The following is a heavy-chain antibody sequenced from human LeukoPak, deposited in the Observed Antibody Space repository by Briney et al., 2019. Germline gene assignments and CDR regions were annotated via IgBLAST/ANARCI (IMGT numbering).Heavy chain of an antibody. V-gene: IGHV3-21*01. Sequence: GTSLRLSCTASGFTFSSYSMNWVRQAPGKGLEWVSSISSSSSYIYYADSVKGRFTISRDNAKNSLYLQMNSLRAEDTAVYYCARDPTSGQLSFVYYYYYMDVWGKGTTVTVSS. CDR2: ISSSSSYI. D-gene: IGHD1-1*01. J-gene: IGHJ6*03. CDR1: GFTFSSYS. CDR3: ARDPTSGQLSFVYYYYYMDV.